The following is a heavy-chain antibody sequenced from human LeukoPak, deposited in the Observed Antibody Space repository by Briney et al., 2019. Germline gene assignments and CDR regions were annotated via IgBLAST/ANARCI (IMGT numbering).Heavy chain of an antibody. V-gene: IGHV3-23*01. D-gene: IGHD3-22*01. CDR2: ISGSGGST. CDR1: GFTFSSYS. J-gene: IGHJ4*02. Sequence: PGGSLRLSCAASGFTFSSYSMNWVRQAPGKGLEWVSAISGSGGSTYYADSVKGRFTISRDNSKNTLYLQMNSLRAEDTAVYYCAKDSYYDSSGYYLFDYWGQGTLVTVSS. CDR3: AKDSYYDSSGYYLFDY.